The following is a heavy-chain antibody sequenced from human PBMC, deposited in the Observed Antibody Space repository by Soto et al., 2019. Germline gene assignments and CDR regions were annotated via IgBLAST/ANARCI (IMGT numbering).Heavy chain of an antibody. Sequence: QVQLVQSGAELKKPGSSVKVSCKASGDTFRNYAFSWVRQAPGQGLEWMGGILPIFGTANYAQRFQGRVTITADDSTSTAYMELRSLRFDDTAVYYCARERVPGTDYFDFWGQGTLVTVSS. CDR1: GDTFRNYA. J-gene: IGHJ4*02. D-gene: IGHD6-19*01. V-gene: IGHV1-69*12. CDR2: ILPIFGTA. CDR3: ARERVPGTDYFDF.